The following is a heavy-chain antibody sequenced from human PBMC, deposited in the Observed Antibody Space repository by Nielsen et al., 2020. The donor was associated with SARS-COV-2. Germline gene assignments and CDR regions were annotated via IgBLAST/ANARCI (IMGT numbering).Heavy chain of an antibody. J-gene: IGHJ2*01. CDR2: IWYDGSNK. D-gene: IGHD5-18*01. V-gene: IGHV3-33*01. CDR3: VRRIQLWSTSNDWYFDL. CDR1: GFTFSSYG. Sequence: GESLKISCAASGFTFSSYGMHWVRQAPGKGLEWVAVIWYDGSNKYYADSVKGRFTISRDNSKNTLYLQMNSLRAEDTAVYYCVRRIQLWSTSNDWYFDLWGRGTLVTVSS.